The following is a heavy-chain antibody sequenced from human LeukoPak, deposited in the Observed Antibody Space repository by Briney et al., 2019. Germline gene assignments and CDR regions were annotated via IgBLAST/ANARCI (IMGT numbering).Heavy chain of an antibody. CDR2: ISAYNGNT. CDR1: GYTFTSYG. CDR3: ARDGVRGAYYDFWSGYTSRYYYYMDV. J-gene: IGHJ6*03. V-gene: IGHV1-18*01. D-gene: IGHD3-3*01. Sequence: ASVMVSCKASGYTFTSYGISWVRQAPGQGLEWMGWISAYNGNTNYAQKLQGRVTMTTDTSTSTAYMERRSLRSDDTAVYYCARDGVRGAYYDFWSGYTSRYYYYMDVWGKGTTVTVSS.